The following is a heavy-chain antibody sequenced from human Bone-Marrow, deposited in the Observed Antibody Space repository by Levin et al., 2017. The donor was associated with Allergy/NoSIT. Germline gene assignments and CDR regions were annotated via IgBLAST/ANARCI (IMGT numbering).Heavy chain of an antibody. Sequence: SETLSLTCAVYGASLSEYYWSWIRQPPGKGLEWIGETNHRGSTNYNPSLKSRVTTSVDTSKNQFSLKLSSVTAADTAVYYCARGRGDYGDYNNYFDYWGQGTLVTVSP. V-gene: IGHV4-34*01. CDR1: GASLSEYY. CDR2: TNHRGST. J-gene: IGHJ4*02. CDR3: ARGRGDYGDYNNYFDY. D-gene: IGHD4-17*01.